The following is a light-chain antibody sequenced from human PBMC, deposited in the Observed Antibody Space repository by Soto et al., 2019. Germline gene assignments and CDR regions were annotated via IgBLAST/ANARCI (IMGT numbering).Light chain of an antibody. V-gene: IGKV3-15*01. CDR3: QQYNNWPLT. CDR2: RAS. Sequence: EIVMTQSPATLSVSPGERATLSCRASQSVSGNLAWYQQKRGQAPRLLIYRASIRAPGIPARFSGGGSGTEFTLTISSLQSEDFAVYSCQQYNNWPLTFGGGTKVDIK. J-gene: IGKJ4*01. CDR1: QSVSGN.